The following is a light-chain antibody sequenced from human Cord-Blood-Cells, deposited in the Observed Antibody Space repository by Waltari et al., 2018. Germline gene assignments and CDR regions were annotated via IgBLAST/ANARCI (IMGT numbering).Light chain of an antibody. CDR1: SSDVGRYNL. CDR3: CSYAGSSTWV. J-gene: IGLJ3*02. CDR2: EVS. Sequence: QSALTQPAYVSGSPGQSIPISCTGTSSDVGRYNLVSWYQQHPGKAPKLMIYEVSKRPSGVSNRFSGSKSGNTASLTISGLQAEDEADYYCCSYAGSSTWVFGGGTKLTVL. V-gene: IGLV2-23*02.